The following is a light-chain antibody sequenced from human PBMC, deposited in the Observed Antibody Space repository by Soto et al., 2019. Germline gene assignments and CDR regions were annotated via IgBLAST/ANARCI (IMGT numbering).Light chain of an antibody. CDR1: QSVSSGY. CDR2: GAS. Sequence: EIVLTQSPATLSLAPGERATLSCIASQSVSSGYLAWYQQKHGQAPRLLIYGASSRATGIPDRFSGSGYGTDFNLTISRLETEDFAVYYCQQYSSSPLTFGGGTKVDIK. V-gene: IGKV3-20*01. J-gene: IGKJ4*01. CDR3: QQYSSSPLT.